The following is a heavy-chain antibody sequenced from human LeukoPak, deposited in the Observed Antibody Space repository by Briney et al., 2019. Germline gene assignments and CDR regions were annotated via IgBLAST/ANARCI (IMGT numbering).Heavy chain of an antibody. CDR3: ATGGIAVNFDY. CDR1: GFTVSSNY. J-gene: IGHJ4*02. Sequence: GGSLRLSCASSGFTVSSNYMSWVRQAPGKGLEWVSVIYSGGSTNYAGSVKGRFTISRDNSKNTLYLQVNSLRAEDTAVYYCATGGIAVNFDYWGQGTLVTVSS. V-gene: IGHV3-53*01. D-gene: IGHD6-19*01. CDR2: IYSGGST.